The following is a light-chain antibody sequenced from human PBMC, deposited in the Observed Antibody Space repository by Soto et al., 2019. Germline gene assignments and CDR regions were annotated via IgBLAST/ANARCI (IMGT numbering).Light chain of an antibody. Sequence: DIQMTQSPSTLSASVGYRFTITCRASQTIDSWLAWYQQRPGKPPNLLIYKASTLASGVPSRFSGSGSGTEFTLTIKSLQPDDFATYYCQQYNSYSPLTFGGGTRLEIK. CDR3: QQYNSYSPLT. V-gene: IGKV1-5*03. J-gene: IGKJ5*01. CDR1: QTIDSW. CDR2: KAS.